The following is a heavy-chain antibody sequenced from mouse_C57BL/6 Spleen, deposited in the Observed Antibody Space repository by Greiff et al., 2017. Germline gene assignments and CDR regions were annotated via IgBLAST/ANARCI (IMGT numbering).Heavy chain of an antibody. CDR3: ARSKDTSSGYVFAY. CDR1: GYAFSSSW. D-gene: IGHD3-2*02. V-gene: IGHV1-82*01. CDR2: IYPGDGDT. Sequence: QVQLKQSGPELVKPGASVKISCKASGYAFSSSWMNWVKQRPGKGLEWIGRIYPGDGDTNYNGKFKGKATLTADKSSSTAYMQLSSLTSEDSAVYFCARSKDTSSGYVFAYWGHGTLVTVSA. J-gene: IGHJ3*01.